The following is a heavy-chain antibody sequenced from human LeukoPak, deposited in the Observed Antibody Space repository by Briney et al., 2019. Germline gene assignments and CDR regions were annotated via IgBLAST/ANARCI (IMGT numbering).Heavy chain of an antibody. D-gene: IGHD3-16*01. J-gene: IGHJ4*02. V-gene: IGHV3-33*08. CDR1: AFTFRTYS. CDR2: IWYDGSNK. Sequence: GGSLRLSCVASAFTFRTYSMHWVRQAPGKGLEWVAVIWYDGSNKYYADSVKGRFTISRDNSKNTLNLQMNSLRVEDTAVYYCARDGGRAVHFDYWGQGTLVTVSS. CDR3: ARDGGRAVHFDY.